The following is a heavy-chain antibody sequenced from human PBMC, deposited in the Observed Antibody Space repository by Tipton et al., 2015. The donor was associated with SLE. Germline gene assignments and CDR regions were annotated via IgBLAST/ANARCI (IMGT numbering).Heavy chain of an antibody. Sequence: SLRLSCSATGFTFGDYSMNWFRQAPGKGLEWVGFIRSKLYGGTTEYAASVKGRFSISTDDSKSIAYLQMNSLKTEDTAVYYCTRDIRFFGGRYYYYYMDVWGKGTTVIVSS. CDR3: TRDIRFFGGRYYYYYMDV. D-gene: IGHD2-15*01. CDR2: IRSKLYGGTT. CDR1: GFTFGDYS. J-gene: IGHJ6*03. V-gene: IGHV3-49*03.